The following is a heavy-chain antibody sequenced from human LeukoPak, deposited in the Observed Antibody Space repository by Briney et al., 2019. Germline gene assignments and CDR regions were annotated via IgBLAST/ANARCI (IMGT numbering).Heavy chain of an antibody. J-gene: IGHJ5*02. CDR3: AKTGSTVTALNWFDP. Sequence: GGSLRLSCAASGFTFSHFAMSWVRQAPGKGLEWVSGISRSGGSTYYADSVKGRFTISRDNSKNTLYLQMNSLRGEDTAVYYCAKTGSTVTALNWFDPWGQGTLVTVSS. CDR1: GFTFSHFA. V-gene: IGHV3-23*01. CDR2: ISRSGGST. D-gene: IGHD4-17*01.